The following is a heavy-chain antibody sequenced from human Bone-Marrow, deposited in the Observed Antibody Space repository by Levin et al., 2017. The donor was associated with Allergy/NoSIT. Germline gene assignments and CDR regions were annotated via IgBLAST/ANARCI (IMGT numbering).Heavy chain of an antibody. CDR2: ISYDGSNK. CDR1: GFTFSSYG. J-gene: IGHJ5*02. V-gene: IGHV3-30*18. Sequence: AGGSLRLSCAASGFTFSSYGMHWVRQAPGKGLEWVAVISYDGSNKYYADSVKGRFTISRDNSKNTLYLQMNSLRAEDTAVYYCAKDLWTTVTTGYNWFDPWGQGTLVTVSS. D-gene: IGHD4-17*01. CDR3: AKDLWTTVTTGYNWFDP.